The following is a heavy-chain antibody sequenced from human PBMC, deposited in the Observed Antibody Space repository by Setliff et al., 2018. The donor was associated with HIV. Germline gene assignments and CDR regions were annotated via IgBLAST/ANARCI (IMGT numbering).Heavy chain of an antibody. J-gene: IGHJ6*02. CDR3: ATVGFSRTYYATPYFYGLDV. D-gene: IGHD1-26*01. CDR1: GFTFSDYA. CDR2: ISGTGYTT. V-gene: IGHV3-23*01. Sequence: GGSLRLSCAASGFTFSDYAMSWVRQAPGKGLEWVGRISGTGYTTFYADSVKGRFTISRDNSKNTLFLQMNSLRPEDTALYYCATVGFSRTYYATPYFYGLDVWGPGTTVTVSS.